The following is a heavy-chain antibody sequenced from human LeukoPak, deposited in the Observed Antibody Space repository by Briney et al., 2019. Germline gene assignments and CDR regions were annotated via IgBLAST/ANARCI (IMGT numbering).Heavy chain of an antibody. CDR3: ARDSDIYYFDY. Sequence: PGGSLRLSCAASGFTFSSYSLNWVRQAPGKGLEWVSSISSSSSYIYYADSVKGRFTISRDNAKNSLYLQMNSLRAEDTAVYYCARDSDIYYFDYWGQGTLVTVSS. CDR1: GFTFSSYS. J-gene: IGHJ4*02. D-gene: IGHD2-15*01. V-gene: IGHV3-21*01. CDR2: ISSSSSYI.